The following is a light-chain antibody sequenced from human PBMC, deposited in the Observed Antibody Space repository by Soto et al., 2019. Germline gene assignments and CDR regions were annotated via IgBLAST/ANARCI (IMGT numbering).Light chain of an antibody. V-gene: IGLV1-40*01. Sequence: QSVLTQPPSVSGAPGQRVTISCTGYNSNIGAGYDVHWYQQLPGTAPKLLIYGNSNRPSGVPDRFSASKSGTSASLAITGLQAEDEADYYRQSYDSSLSGWVFGGGTKVTVL. J-gene: IGLJ3*02. CDR2: GNS. CDR1: NSNIGAGYD. CDR3: QSYDSSLSGWV.